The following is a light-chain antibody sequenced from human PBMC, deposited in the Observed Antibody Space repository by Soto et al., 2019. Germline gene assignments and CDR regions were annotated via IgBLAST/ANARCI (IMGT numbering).Light chain of an antibody. Sequence: QSALTQPRSVSGSPGQSVTISCTGTSSDVGGYTYVSWYQQHPNKAPKLLIFDVSKRPSGVPDRFSGSKSVNTASLTISGLQAEDEADYYFCSFAGTYTYVFGTGTKLTVL. CDR2: DVS. V-gene: IGLV2-11*01. J-gene: IGLJ1*01. CDR1: SSDVGGYTY. CDR3: CSFAGTYTYV.